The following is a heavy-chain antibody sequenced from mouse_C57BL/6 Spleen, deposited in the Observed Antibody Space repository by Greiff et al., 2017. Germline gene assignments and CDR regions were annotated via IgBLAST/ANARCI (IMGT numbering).Heavy chain of an antibody. J-gene: IGHJ4*01. Sequence: EVKLQESGPELVKPGASVKIPCKASGYTFTDYNMDWVKQSHGKSLEWIGDINPNNGGTIYNQKFKGKATLTVDKSSSTAYMELRSLTSEDTAVYYCARGGDGSSYYAMDYWGQGTSVTVSS. CDR2: INPNNGGT. D-gene: IGHD1-1*01. CDR3: ARGGDGSSYYAMDY. CDR1: GYTFTDYN. V-gene: IGHV1-18*01.